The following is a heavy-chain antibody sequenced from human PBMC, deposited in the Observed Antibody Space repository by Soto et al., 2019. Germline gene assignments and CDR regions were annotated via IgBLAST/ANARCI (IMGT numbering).Heavy chain of an antibody. Sequence: QVQLVESGGGVVQPGRSLRLSCAASGFTFSSYGMHWVRQAPGKGLEWVAVIWYDGSNKYYADSVKGRFTISRDNSKNTLDLQRNSLRAEDTAVYYCARGGGLGYCSSTSCYEWGGGYYYYYGMDVWGQGTTVTVSS. CDR1: GFTFSSYG. CDR3: ARGGGLGYCSSTSCYEWGGGYYYYYGMDV. J-gene: IGHJ6*02. D-gene: IGHD2-2*01. V-gene: IGHV3-33*01. CDR2: IWYDGSNK.